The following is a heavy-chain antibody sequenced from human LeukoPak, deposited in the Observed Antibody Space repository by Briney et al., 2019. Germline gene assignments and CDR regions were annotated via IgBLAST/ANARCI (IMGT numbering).Heavy chain of an antibody. CDR1: GFTFSSYE. CDR2: ISSSGSTI. CDR3: ARLPTMVRGVIPSFDP. V-gene: IGHV3-48*03. D-gene: IGHD3-10*01. Sequence: GGSPRLSCAASGFTFSSYEMNWVRQAPGKGLEWVSYISSSGSTIYYADSVKGRFTISRDNAKNSPYLQMNSLRAEDTAVYYCARLPTMVRGVIPSFDPWGQGTLVTVSS. J-gene: IGHJ5*02.